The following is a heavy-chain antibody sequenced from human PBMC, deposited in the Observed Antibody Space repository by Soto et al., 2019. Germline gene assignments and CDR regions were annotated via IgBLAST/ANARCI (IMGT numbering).Heavy chain of an antibody. CDR3: VSSRSAIYGDAFDV. Sequence: QLQESGPGLVKPSETLSLTCSVSGGSISSYFRNWIRQPPGKGLDWIGCIYDDGGTNYNPSLESRVTILLDTSKNQFSLRLRSVTAADTAVYYCVSSRSAIYGDAFDVWGQGTLVTVSS. CDR1: GGSISSYF. V-gene: IGHV4-59*03. J-gene: IGHJ3*01. D-gene: IGHD2-2*01. CDR2: IYDDGGT.